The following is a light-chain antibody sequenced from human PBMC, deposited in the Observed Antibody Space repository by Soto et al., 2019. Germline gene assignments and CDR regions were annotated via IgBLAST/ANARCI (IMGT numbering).Light chain of an antibody. CDR3: QAWDSSTVV. J-gene: IGLJ2*01. CDR2: QRG. V-gene: IGLV3-1*01. Sequence: SYELTQPPSVSVSPGQTASITCSGDKLGDKYACWYQQKPGQSPVLVIYQRGKRPSGIPDRFSGSNSGNTATLTISGTQAMDEADYYCQAWDSSTVVFGGGTKLTVL. CDR1: KLGDKY.